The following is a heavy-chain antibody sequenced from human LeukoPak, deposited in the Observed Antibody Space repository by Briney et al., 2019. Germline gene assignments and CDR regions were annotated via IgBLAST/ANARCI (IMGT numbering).Heavy chain of an antibody. CDR1: GFTFSSYA. D-gene: IGHD6-13*01. J-gene: IGHJ4*02. CDR2: ISYDGSNK. CDR3: AKDGAFIAAAGTRPDY. V-gene: IGHV3-30-3*01. Sequence: PGGSLRLSCAASGFTFSSYAMHWVRQAPGKGLEWVAVISYDGSNKYYADSVKGRFTISRDNSKNTLYLQMNSLRAEDTAVYYCAKDGAFIAAAGTRPDYWGQGTLVTVSS.